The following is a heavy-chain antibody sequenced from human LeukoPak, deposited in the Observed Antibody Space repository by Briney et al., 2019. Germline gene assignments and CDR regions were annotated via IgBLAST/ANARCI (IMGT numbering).Heavy chain of an antibody. CDR3: AKDFYGSGSYEVYYYYMDV. V-gene: IGHV3-23*01. J-gene: IGHJ6*03. CDR1: GFTFSDYY. Sequence: GGSLRLSCAASGFTFSDYYMSWIRQAPGKGLEWVSAISGSGGSTYYADSVKGRFTISRDNSKNTLYLQMNSLRAEDTAVYYCAKDFYGSGSYEVYYYYMDVWGKGTTVTVSS. D-gene: IGHD3-10*01. CDR2: ISGSGGST.